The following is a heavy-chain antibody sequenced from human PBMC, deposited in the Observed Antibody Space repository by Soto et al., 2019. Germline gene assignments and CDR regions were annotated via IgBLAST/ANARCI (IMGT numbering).Heavy chain of an antibody. CDR3: ARDSDYGDYGVDAFDI. CDR1: GYTFTSYA. V-gene: IGHV1-3*01. D-gene: IGHD4-17*01. Sequence: QVQLVQSGAEVKKPGASVKVSCKASGYTFTSYAMHWVRQAPGQRLEWMGWINAGNGNTKYSQKFQGRVTITRDTSASTAYMERSSLRSEDTAVYYCARDSDYGDYGVDAFDIWGQGTMVTVSS. J-gene: IGHJ3*02. CDR2: INAGNGNT.